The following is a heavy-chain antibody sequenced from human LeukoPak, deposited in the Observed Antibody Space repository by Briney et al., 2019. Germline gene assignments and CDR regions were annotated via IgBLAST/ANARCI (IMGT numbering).Heavy chain of an antibody. CDR1: GGPISSYY. J-gene: IGHJ4*02. CDR2: IYSSGST. Sequence: SETLSLTCTVSGGPISSYYWDWIRQPVGKGLAWIGRIYSSGSTNYNPSLKSRVTMSVDMSKNQFFLRLTSVTAADTAVYYCAREGLRYYDTSGFHYWGQGALVTVSS. CDR3: AREGLRYYDTSGFHY. V-gene: IGHV4-4*07. D-gene: IGHD3-22*01.